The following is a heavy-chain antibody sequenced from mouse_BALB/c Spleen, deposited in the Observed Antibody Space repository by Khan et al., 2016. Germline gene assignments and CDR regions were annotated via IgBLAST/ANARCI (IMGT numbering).Heavy chain of an antibody. CDR3: TRHFGSDCFDY. V-gene: IGHV5-12-2*01. J-gene: IGHJ2*01. CDR1: GFTFSSYT. Sequence: EVELVESGGGLVQPGGSLKLSCAASGFTFSSYTMSWVRQTPEKKLEWVAYISTGGGSTYYPDTVKGRFTISRDNAKNTLYLQMSSLKSEATSVYYCTRHFGSDCFDYWGQGTTLTVSS. D-gene: IGHD1-1*01. CDR2: ISTGGGST.